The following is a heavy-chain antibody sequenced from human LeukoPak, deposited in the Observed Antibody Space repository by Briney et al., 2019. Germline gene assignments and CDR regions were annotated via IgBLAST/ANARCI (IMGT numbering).Heavy chain of an antibody. CDR3: AKDVHTVVVPAATQFDF. V-gene: IGHV3-48*02. J-gene: IGHJ4*02. CDR1: EFTFNSYG. CDR2: ISDSGNTI. D-gene: IGHD2-2*01. Sequence: GGSLRLSCAASEFTFNSYGMHWVRQAPGKGLEWVSYISDSGNTIYYADSVKGRFTISRDNSKNYMYLEMKSLKNEDTALYYCAKDVHTVVVPAATQFDFWGQGTLVTVSS.